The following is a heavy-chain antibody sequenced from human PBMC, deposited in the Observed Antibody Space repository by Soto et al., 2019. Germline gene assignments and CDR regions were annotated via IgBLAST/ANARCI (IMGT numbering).Heavy chain of an antibody. CDR2: ISDSGVST. CDR1: GFTFSSYA. Sequence: EVQLLESGGGLVQPGGSLRLSCAASGFTFSSYAMSWVRQAPGKGVEWVSGISDSGVSTYYADSVKGRFTISRDNSKNTLYVQMNSLRVEDTAVYYCAKRVYSSGWTGGFEYWGQRTLVTVSS. CDR3: AKRVYSSGWTGGFEY. V-gene: IGHV3-23*01. D-gene: IGHD6-19*01. J-gene: IGHJ4*02.